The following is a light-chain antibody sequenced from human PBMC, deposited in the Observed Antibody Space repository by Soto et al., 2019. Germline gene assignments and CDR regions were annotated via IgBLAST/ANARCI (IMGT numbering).Light chain of an antibody. CDR3: SSYTSSSTLV. Sequence: QSVLTQPASVSGSPGQSITISCTGTSSDVGAYNYVSWYQQHPGKAPKLMIFEVNNRPSGVSNRFSGSKSGNTASLAISGLQAEDEADYYCSSYTSSSTLVFGGGTQPTVL. J-gene: IGLJ2*01. CDR1: SSDVGAYNY. V-gene: IGLV2-14*01. CDR2: EVN.